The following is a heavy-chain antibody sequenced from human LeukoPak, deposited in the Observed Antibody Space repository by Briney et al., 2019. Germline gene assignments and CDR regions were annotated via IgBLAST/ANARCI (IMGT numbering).Heavy chain of an antibody. V-gene: IGHV3-74*01. J-gene: IGHJ4*02. CDR1: GFTFSSYE. Sequence: GGSLRLSCAASGFTFSSYEMNWVRQAPGKGLVWVSRIYSDGSRTNYADSVKGRFTISRDNSKNTLYLQMKSLRAEDTAIYYCAKASCKRGNRCYSLFDYWGQGTLVTVSS. CDR3: AKASCKRGNRCYSLFDY. CDR2: IYSDGSRT. D-gene: IGHD2-15*01.